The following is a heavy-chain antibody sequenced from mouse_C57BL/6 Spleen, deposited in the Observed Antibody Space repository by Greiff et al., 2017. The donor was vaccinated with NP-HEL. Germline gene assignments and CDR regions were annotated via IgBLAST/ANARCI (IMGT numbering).Heavy chain of an antibody. J-gene: IGHJ4*01. CDR2: IRNKANNHAT. D-gene: IGHD1-1*02. V-gene: IGHV6-6*01. CDR3: TRPLVATDAMDY. CDR1: GFTFSDAW. Sequence: EVKVEESGGGLVQPGGSMKLSCAASGFTFSDAWMDWVRQSPEKGLEWVAEIRNKANNHATYYAESVKGRFTISRDDSKSSVYLQMNSLRAEDTGIYYCTRPLVATDAMDYWGQGTSVTVSS.